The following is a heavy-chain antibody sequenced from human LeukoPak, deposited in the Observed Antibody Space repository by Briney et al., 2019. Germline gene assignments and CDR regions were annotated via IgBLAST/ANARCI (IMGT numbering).Heavy chain of an antibody. CDR1: GFTFSSYW. V-gene: IGHV3-7*01. CDR2: IKQDGSEK. CDR3: ARNDILTGYRLNYFDY. Sequence: GGSLRLSCAASGFTFSSYWMSWVRQAPGKGLEWVANIKQDGSEKYYVDSVKGRFTISRDNAKNSLYLQMNSLRAEDTAVYYCARNDILTGYRLNYFDYWGQGTLVTVSS. D-gene: IGHD3-9*01. J-gene: IGHJ4*02.